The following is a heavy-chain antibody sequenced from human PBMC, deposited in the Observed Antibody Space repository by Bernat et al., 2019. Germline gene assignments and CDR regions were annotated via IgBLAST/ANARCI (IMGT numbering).Heavy chain of an antibody. CDR1: GGTFSSYA. CDR2: IIPIFGTA. J-gene: IGHJ4*02. D-gene: IGHD3-10*01. V-gene: IGHV1-69*01. Sequence: QVQLVQSGAEVKKPGSSVKVSCKASGGTFSSYAISWVRQAPGQGLEWMGGIIPIFGTANYAQKFQGRVTITADESTSTAYMELSSLRSEDTAGYYCAREGGYYYGSGSYYNLYWGQGTLVTVSS. CDR3: AREGGYYYGSGSYYNLY.